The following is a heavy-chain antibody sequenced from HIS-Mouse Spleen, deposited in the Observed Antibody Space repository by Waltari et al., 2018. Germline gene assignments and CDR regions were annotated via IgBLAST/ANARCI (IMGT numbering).Heavy chain of an antibody. CDR2: IYYSGST. Sequence: QVQLQQWGPGLVKPSQTLSLTCTVSGGSISSGGYYWSWIRQHPGKGLEWIGYIYYSGSTYYNPSLKSRVTISVDTSKNQFSLKLSSVTAADTAVYYCARAPIRGYWYFDLWGRGTLVTVSS. V-gene: IGHV4-31*03. CDR3: ARAPIRGYWYFDL. J-gene: IGHJ2*01. CDR1: GGSISSGGYY.